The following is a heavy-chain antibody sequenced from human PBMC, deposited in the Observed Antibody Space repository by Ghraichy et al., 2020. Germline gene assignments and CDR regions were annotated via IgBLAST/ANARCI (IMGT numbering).Heavy chain of an antibody. V-gene: IGHV3-53*01. CDR3: ARVDYDYVWGSYEGFDI. CDR1: GFTVSSNY. Sequence: GGSLRLSCAASGFTVSSNYMSWVRQAPGKGLEWVSVIYSGGSTYYADSVKGRFTISRDNSKNTLYLQMNSLRAEDTAVYYCARVDYDYVWGSYEGFDIWGQGTMVTVSS. J-gene: IGHJ3*02. CDR2: IYSGGST. D-gene: IGHD3-16*01.